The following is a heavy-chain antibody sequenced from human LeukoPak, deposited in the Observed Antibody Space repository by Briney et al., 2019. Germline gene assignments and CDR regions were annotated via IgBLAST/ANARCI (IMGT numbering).Heavy chain of an antibody. D-gene: IGHD3-9*01. CDR2: INAGNGNT. V-gene: IGHV1-3*01. CDR3: ARDSYYDILTGYNDAFDI. CDR1: GYTFTSYA. J-gene: IGHJ3*02. Sequence: ASVKVSCKASGYTFTSYAMHWVRQAPGQRLEWMGWINAGNGNTKYSQKSQGRVTITRDTSASTAYMELSSLRSEDTAVYYCARDSYYDILTGYNDAFDIWGQGTMVTVSS.